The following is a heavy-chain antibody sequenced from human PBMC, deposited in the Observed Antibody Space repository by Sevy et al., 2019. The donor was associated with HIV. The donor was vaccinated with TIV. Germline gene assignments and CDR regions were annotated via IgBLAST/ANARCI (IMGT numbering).Heavy chain of an antibody. CDR1: GRTFNNYA. CDR3: ARSISWYASFDY. J-gene: IGHJ4*02. CDR2: IIPMLGTA. Sequence: ASVKVSCKASGRTFNNYAISWVRQAPGQGLEWMGGIIPMLGTAYYVQKFQDRVTITADESTSTAYMELSSLRSEDTAAYYCARSISWYASFDYWSQGTLVTVSS. V-gene: IGHV1-69*13. D-gene: IGHD6-13*01.